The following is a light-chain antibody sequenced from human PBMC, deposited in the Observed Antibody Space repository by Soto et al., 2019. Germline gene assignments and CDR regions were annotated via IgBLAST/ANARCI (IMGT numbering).Light chain of an antibody. CDR1: SIDVGGYNY. CDR2: EVG. CDR3: SSYTASSTLV. Sequence: QSALTQPASVSGSPGQSITISCTGTSIDVGGYNYVSWNQQHPGKPPKFMLYEVGHRPSGVSSRFSGSKSGYTASLTISGLQAEDEADYYCSSYTASSTLVFGTGTKVTVL. V-gene: IGLV2-14*01. J-gene: IGLJ1*01.